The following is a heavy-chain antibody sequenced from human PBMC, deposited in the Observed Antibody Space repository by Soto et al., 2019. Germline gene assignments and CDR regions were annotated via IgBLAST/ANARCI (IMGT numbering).Heavy chain of an antibody. Sequence: SETLSLTCTFSGGSISSGGYYWSWIRQPPGKGLEWIGYIFYSGSTYYNPSLKSRVTISVDRSKNQFSLKLSSVTAADTAVYYCARVDGYAYFDSWGQGTLVTVS. D-gene: IGHD5-12*01. CDR3: ARVDGYAYFDS. J-gene: IGHJ4*02. CDR1: GGSISSGGYY. V-gene: IGHV4-61*08. CDR2: IFYSGST.